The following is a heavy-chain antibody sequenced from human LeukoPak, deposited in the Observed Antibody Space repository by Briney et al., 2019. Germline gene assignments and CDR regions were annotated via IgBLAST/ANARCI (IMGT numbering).Heavy chain of an antibody. CDR2: IYTSGST. D-gene: IGHD3-16*01. CDR3: VRGGRHYGYYYGMDV. J-gene: IGHJ6*02. CDR1: GGSISSYY. V-gene: IGHV4-4*07. Sequence: SETLSLTCTVSGGSISSYYWSWIRQPAGKGLEWIGRIYTSGSTNYNPSLKSRVTMSVDTSKNQFSLKLSSVTAADTAVYYCVRGGRHYGYYYGMDVWGQGTTVTVSS.